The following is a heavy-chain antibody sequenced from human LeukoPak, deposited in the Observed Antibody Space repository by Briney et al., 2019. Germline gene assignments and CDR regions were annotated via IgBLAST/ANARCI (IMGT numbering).Heavy chain of an antibody. V-gene: IGHV1-8*01. Sequence: ASVKVSCKVSGYTFTSYDINWVRQATGQGLEWMGWMNPNSGNTGYAQKFQGRVTMTRNTSISTAYMELSSLRSEDTAVYYCARGLGGAYYYDSSGYVFDYWGQGTLVTVSS. CDR2: MNPNSGNT. CDR3: ARGLGGAYYYDSSGYVFDY. D-gene: IGHD3-22*01. J-gene: IGHJ4*02. CDR1: GYTFTSYD.